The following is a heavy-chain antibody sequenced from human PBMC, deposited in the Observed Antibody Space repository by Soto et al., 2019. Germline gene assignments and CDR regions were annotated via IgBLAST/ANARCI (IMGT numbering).Heavy chain of an antibody. D-gene: IGHD3-22*01. J-gene: IGHJ4*02. CDR2: ISAYNGNT. V-gene: IGHV1-18*01. CDR1: GYTFTSYG. CDR3: ARDRSDYYDSSGYPDSFDY. Sequence: ASVKVSCKASGYTFTSYGISWVRQAPGQGLEWMGWISAYNGNTNYAQKLQGRVTMTTDTSTSTAYMELRSLRSDDTAVYYCARDRSDYYDSSGYPDSFDYWGQGTLVTVSS.